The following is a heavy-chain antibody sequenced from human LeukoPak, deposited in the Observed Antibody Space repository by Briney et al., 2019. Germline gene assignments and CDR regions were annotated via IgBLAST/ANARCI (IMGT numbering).Heavy chain of an antibody. J-gene: IGHJ3*02. Sequence: GGSLRLSCAASGFTFSSHWMSWVRQAPGKGLEWVANIKQDGSEKYYVDSVKGRFTISRDNAKNSLYLQMNSLRAEDTAVYYCAPWLRWDAFDIWGQGTMVTVSS. CDR2: IKQDGSEK. CDR3: APWLRWDAFDI. D-gene: IGHD5-12*01. CDR1: GFTFSSHW. V-gene: IGHV3-7*03.